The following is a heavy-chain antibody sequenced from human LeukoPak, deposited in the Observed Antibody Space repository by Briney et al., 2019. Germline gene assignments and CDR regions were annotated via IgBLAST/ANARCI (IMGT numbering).Heavy chain of an antibody. CDR1: GFTFSNYG. CDR3: AWMTTVTTVDF. J-gene: IGHJ4*02. D-gene: IGHD4-17*01. V-gene: IGHV3-15*01. Sequence: NPGRSLRLSCAASGFTFSNYGMHWVRQAPGKGLEWVGRLKGKTSTETTDLAASVKGRSTLSRDDSKNTLYLQMNRLKDDDTAVYYCAWMTTVTTVDFWGQGTLVTVSS. CDR2: LKGKTSTETT.